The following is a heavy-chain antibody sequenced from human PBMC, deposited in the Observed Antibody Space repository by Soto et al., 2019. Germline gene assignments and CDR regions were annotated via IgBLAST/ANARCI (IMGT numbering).Heavy chain of an antibody. D-gene: IGHD1-1*01. Sequence: QITLKESGPTLVKPTQTLTLTCTFSGFSLSTSGVGVGWIRQPPGKALEWLALIYWDDDKRYSPSLKSRLTITKDNSKNQVVLTMTNVDPVDTATYYCARGTAYYYAMDVWGQGTTVAVSS. CDR2: IYWDDDK. CDR3: ARGTAYYYAMDV. CDR1: GFSLSTSGVG. V-gene: IGHV2-5*02. J-gene: IGHJ6*02.